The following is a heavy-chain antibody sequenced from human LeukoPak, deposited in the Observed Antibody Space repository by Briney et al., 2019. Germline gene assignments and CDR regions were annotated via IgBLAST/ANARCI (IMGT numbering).Heavy chain of an antibody. J-gene: IGHJ5*02. CDR1: GGSISSYY. CDR3: ARGGTQWLVPGDNWFDP. Sequence: SETLSLTCTVSGGSISSYYCSWIRQPPGKGLEWIGYIYYSGSTNYNPSLKSRVTISVDTSKNEFSLKLSSVTAADTAVYYCARGGTQWLVPGDNWFDPWGQGTLVTVSS. V-gene: IGHV4-59*01. CDR2: IYYSGST. D-gene: IGHD6-19*01.